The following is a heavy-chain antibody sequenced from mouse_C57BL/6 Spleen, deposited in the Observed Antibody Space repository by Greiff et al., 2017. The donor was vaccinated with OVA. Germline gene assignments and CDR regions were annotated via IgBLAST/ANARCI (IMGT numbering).Heavy chain of an antibody. V-gene: IGHV1-82*01. CDR3: ARIDSTHWYFDV. J-gene: IGHJ1*03. Sequence: VQLQQSGPELVKPGASVKISCKASGYAFSSSWMNWVKQRPGKGLEWIGRIYPGDGDTNYNGKFKGKATLTADKSSSTAYMQLSSLTSEDSAVYFCARIDSTHWYFDVWGTGTTVTVSS. CDR1: GYAFSSSW. CDR2: IYPGDGDT. D-gene: IGHD2-5*01.